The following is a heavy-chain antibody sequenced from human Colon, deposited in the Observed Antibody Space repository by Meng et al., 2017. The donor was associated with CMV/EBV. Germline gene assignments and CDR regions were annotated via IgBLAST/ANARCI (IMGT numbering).Heavy chain of an antibody. J-gene: IGHJ4*02. Sequence: GGSLRLSCAGSGLTLSSMYMHWVRQAPGKGLEWVSVFYSGNTTDYADSLKGRFTVSRDNSKNTLYLQMNSLRPEDTAVYYCAKEAVGATFVFDYWGQGTLVTVSS. CDR1: GLTLSSMY. CDR2: FYSGNTT. CDR3: AKEAVGATFVFDY. D-gene: IGHD1-26*01. V-gene: IGHV3-66*02.